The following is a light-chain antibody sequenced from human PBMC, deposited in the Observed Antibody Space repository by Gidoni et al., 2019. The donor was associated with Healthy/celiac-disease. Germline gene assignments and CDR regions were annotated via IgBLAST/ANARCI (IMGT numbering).Light chain of an antibody. V-gene: IGLV3-21*04. CDR2: YDS. Sequence: SYVLTQPPSVSVAPGKTARITGGGNNSGSKSVHWYQQKPGQAPVLVIYYDSDRPSGIPERFSGSNSGNTATLTISRVEAGDEADYYCQVWDSSSDHRYVFGTGTKVTVL. CDR3: QVWDSSSDHRYV. CDR1: NSGSKS. J-gene: IGLJ1*01.